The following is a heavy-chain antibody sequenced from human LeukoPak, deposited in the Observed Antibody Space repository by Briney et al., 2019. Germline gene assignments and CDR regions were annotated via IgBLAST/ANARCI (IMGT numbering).Heavy chain of an antibody. J-gene: IGHJ4*02. Sequence: GGSLRLSCAASGFTFSTTNMNWVRQAPGKRLEWVSYIRSDSRLTFYAGSVKGRFTISRDNARNSLFLQMNSLRAEDTAVYYCAKGGYDSSPYFDYWGQGTLVTVSS. V-gene: IGHV3-48*04. CDR3: AKGGYDSSPYFDY. CDR2: IRSDSRLT. D-gene: IGHD3-22*01. CDR1: GFTFSTTN.